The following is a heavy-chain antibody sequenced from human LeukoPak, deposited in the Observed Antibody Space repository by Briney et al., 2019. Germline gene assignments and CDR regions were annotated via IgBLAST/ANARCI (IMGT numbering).Heavy chain of an antibody. Sequence: SETLSLACTVPGGSISRYYWSWIRQPPGKGLEWIGHIYYRGSTNYNPSLKSRVTISVETSKNHFSLKLSSVTAADTAVYYGARPKRHSDAFDIWGQGTMATVSS. J-gene: IGHJ3*02. D-gene: IGHD2-15*01. CDR1: GGSISRYY. CDR3: ARPKRHSDAFDI. CDR2: IYYRGST. V-gene: IGHV4-59*01.